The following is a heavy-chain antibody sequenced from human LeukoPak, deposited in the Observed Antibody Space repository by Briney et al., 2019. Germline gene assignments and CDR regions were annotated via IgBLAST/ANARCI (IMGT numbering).Heavy chain of an antibody. Sequence: SETLSLTCTVSGDSISDYYWTWIRQPPGKGLEWIGDFYSSGSTNYSPSLNNRITISRDTSKNQFSLKLSSVTAAGTAMYYCARIVRGWIDYWGQGTLVTVSS. J-gene: IGHJ4*02. CDR3: ARIVRGWIDY. V-gene: IGHV4-59*01. CDR2: FYSSGST. D-gene: IGHD1-26*01. CDR1: GDSISDYY.